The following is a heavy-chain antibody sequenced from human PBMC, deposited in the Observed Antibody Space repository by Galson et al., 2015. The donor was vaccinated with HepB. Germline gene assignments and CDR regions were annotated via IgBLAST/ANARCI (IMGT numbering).Heavy chain of an antibody. CDR1: DGSITSFY. V-gene: IGHV4-59*01. J-gene: IGHJ4*02. Sequence: SETLSLTCTVPDGSITSFYWTWIRQTPGKGLEWIGYVHYSGDNNFNPSLESRVTISLDASKNQFSLRLTSVTAADTAIYYCATYTRSCGGGTCSSLDYWGQGTLVTVSS. D-gene: IGHD2-21*01. CDR3: ATYTRSCGGGTCSSLDY. CDR2: VHYSGDN.